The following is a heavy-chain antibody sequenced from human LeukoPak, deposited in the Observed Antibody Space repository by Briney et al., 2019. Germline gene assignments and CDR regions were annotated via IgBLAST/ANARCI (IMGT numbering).Heavy chain of an antibody. CDR3: ARGTSSGWYGFDS. D-gene: IGHD6-19*01. Sequence: SETLSLTCTVSGGSISSYYWSWIRQPPGKGLEWIGYIYYSGTTNYNPSLKSRVTISVDTSKNQFSLKLNSVTAADTAVHYCARGTSSGWYGFDSWGQGTLVTVSS. CDR1: GGSISSYY. J-gene: IGHJ4*02. V-gene: IGHV4-59*01. CDR2: IYYSGTT.